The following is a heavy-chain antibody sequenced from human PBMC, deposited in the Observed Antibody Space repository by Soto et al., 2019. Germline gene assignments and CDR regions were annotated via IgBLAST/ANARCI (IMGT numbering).Heavy chain of an antibody. V-gene: IGHV1-24*01. CDR3: ATVVGLGRYYFEA. Sequence: DSVKVSCKVSGHKVTELSIYWMRQSPGTGLECMGGFDPKDGLPVYAQNFEGRVTMTEDASTDTAYLEVENLRSEDTAVYFCATVVGLGRYYFEAWGPGSLVTVFS. J-gene: IGHJ5*02. CDR2: FDPKDGLP. D-gene: IGHD2-15*01. CDR1: GHKVTELS.